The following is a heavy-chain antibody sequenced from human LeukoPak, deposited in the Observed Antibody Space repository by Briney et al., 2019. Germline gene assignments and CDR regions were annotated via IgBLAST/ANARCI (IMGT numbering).Heavy chain of an antibody. Sequence: PGGSLRLSCAASGFSSSISTFIWVRQAPGKGLMWVSQSKYDGSTKSYAASVRGRFTISRDNAKNTLYLHMDSLRAEDTAVYYCARSDYFHNWGQGTMVVVSA. J-gene: IGHJ3*01. V-gene: IGHV3-74*01. CDR3: ARSDYFHN. CDR1: GFSSSIST. CDR2: SKYDGSTK. D-gene: IGHD2/OR15-2a*01.